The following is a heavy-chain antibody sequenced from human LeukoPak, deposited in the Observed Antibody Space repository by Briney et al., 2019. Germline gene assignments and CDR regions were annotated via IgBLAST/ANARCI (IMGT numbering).Heavy chain of an antibody. J-gene: IGHJ4*02. Sequence: SETLSLTCTVSGGSISSYYWSWIRQPPGKGLEWIGYIYTSGSTNYNPSLKSRVTISVDTSKNQFSLKLSSVTAADTAVHYCARSSVARYSSSWYYDYWGQGTLVTVSS. CDR3: ARSSVARYSSSWYYDY. D-gene: IGHD6-13*01. CDR2: IYTSGST. CDR1: GGSISSYY. V-gene: IGHV4-4*09.